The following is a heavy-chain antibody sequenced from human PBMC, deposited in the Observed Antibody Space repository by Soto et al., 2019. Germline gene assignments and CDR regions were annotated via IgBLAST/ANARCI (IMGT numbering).Heavy chain of an antibody. CDR1: GFTFSSYG. J-gene: IGHJ6*02. CDR2: ISYDGSNK. V-gene: IGHV3-30*18. CDR3: AKESLRFLEWLLPAKYYGMDV. D-gene: IGHD3-3*01. Sequence: GGSLRLSCAASGFTFSSYGMHWVRQAPGKGLEWVAVISYDGSNKYYADSVKGRFTISRDNSKNTLYLQMNSLRAEDTAVYYCAKESLRFLEWLLPAKYYGMDVWGQGTTVTVSS.